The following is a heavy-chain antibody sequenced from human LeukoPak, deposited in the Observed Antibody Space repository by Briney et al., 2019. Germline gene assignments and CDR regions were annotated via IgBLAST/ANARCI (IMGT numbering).Heavy chain of an antibody. CDR3: ARGAYSSGWAYFDH. CDR1: GFTFSTYG. Sequence: QAGGSLRLSCAASGFTFSTYGMHWVRQAPGKGLEWVAVISYDGSNKYYADSVKGRFTISRDNSKNTLYLHMDSLRAEDTAVYYCARGAYSSGWAYFDHWGQGTLVTVSS. CDR2: ISYDGSNK. J-gene: IGHJ4*02. D-gene: IGHD6-19*01. V-gene: IGHV3-30*03.